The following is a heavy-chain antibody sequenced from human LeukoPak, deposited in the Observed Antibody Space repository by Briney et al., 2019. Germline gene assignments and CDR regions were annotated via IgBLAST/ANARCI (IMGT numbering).Heavy chain of an antibody. V-gene: IGHV4-38-2*02. J-gene: IGHJ3*01. Sequence: SETLSLTCTVSGYSISSGHYWGWIRQPPGKGLEWIGSISRSGTTYYNPSLKSRVTISVDTSKNQFSLKLSSVTAADTAVYYCARDDYNNYDIFDFWGQGTMVTVSS. D-gene: IGHD4-11*01. CDR2: ISRSGTT. CDR1: GYSISSGHY. CDR3: ARDDYNNYDIFDF.